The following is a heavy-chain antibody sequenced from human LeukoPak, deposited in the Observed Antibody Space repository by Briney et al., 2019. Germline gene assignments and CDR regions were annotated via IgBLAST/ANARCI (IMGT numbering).Heavy chain of an antibody. CDR3: ARDRGGSYFDY. D-gene: IGHD1-26*01. CDR2: ISYDGSNK. V-gene: IGHV3-30-3*01. CDR1: GFTFSSYA. Sequence: GGTLRLSCAASGFTFSSYAMHWVRQAPGPGLEWVAVISYDGSNKYYADSVKGRFTISRDNSKDTLYLQMNSLRAEDTAVYYCARDRGGSYFDYWGQGTLVTVSS. J-gene: IGHJ4*02.